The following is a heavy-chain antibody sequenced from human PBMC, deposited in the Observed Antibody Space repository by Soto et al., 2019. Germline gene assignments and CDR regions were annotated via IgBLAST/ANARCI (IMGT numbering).Heavy chain of an antibody. J-gene: IGHJ4*02. Sequence: PGESRKISCKGSGYSFTSYWSGCVRQMPGKGLGWMGIIYPGDSDTRYSPSFQGQVTISADKSISTAYLQWSSLKASDTAMYYCARVSSSWYHHSFDYWGQGTLVTVSS. D-gene: IGHD6-13*01. CDR2: IYPGDSDT. CDR1: GYSFTSYW. CDR3: ARVSSSWYHHSFDY. V-gene: IGHV5-51*01.